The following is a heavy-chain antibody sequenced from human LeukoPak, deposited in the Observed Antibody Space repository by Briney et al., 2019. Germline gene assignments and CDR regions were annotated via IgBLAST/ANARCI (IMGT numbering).Heavy chain of an antibody. J-gene: IGHJ4*02. CDR2: ISPNSSAT. Sequence: ASVKVSCKASGYTFDGYYIHWVRQAPGQGLEWLGWISPNSSATKYAQKFQGRVTLTRDTSISTVYMELSSLRSDDTAFYYCARDPYTEFDYWGQGTLVTVSS. CDR3: ARDPYTEFDY. V-gene: IGHV1-2*02. CDR1: GYTFDGYY.